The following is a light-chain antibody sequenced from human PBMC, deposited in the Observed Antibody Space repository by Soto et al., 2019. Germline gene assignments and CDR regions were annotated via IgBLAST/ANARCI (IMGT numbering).Light chain of an antibody. V-gene: IGKV4-1*01. J-gene: IGKJ2*01. Sequence: DIVMTQSPDSLAVSLGERATINCKSSQSVLYSSNNKKYLAWYQQKPGQPPKLLIYWASTRESGVPDRFSGSGSGKDFTLTISSLQAEDVAVYYCQQYYSTPHTFGQGTKLEIK. CDR2: WAS. CDR3: QQYYSTPHT. CDR1: QSVLYSSNNKKY.